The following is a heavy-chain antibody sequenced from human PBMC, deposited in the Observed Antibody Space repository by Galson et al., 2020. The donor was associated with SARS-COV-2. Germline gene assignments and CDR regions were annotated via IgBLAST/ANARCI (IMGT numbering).Heavy chain of an antibody. Sequence: GESLKISCAASGFTFSSYWMHWVRQAPGKGLVWVSRINSDGSSTSYADSVKGRFTISRDNAKNTLYLQMNSLGAEDTAVYYCARGVESSGWYYWWPFDYWGQGTLVTVSS. CDR1: GFTFSSYW. J-gene: IGHJ4*02. V-gene: IGHV3-74*01. D-gene: IGHD6-19*01. CDR3: ARGVESSGWYYWWPFDY. CDR2: INSDGSST.